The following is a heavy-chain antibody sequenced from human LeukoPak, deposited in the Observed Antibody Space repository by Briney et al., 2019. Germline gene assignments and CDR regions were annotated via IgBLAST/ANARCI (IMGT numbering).Heavy chain of an antibody. CDR3: ARDNPLYCSSTSCYTNYYYYYMDV. D-gene: IGHD2-2*02. J-gene: IGHJ6*03. V-gene: IGHV4-59*01. CDR2: IYYSGST. CDR1: GGSISSYY. Sequence: SETLSLTCTVSGGSISSYYWSWIRQPPGKGLEWIGYIYYSGSTNYNPSLKSRVTISVDTSKNQFSLKLSSVTAADTAVYYCARDNPLYCSSTSCYTNYYYYYMDVWGKGTTVTVSS.